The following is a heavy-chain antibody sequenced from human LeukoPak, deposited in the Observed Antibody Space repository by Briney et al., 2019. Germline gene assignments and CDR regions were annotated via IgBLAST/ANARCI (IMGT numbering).Heavy chain of an antibody. Sequence: PSETLSLTCTVSGGSISSYYWSWIRQPPGEGLEWIAYIYSDGSTNYNPSLKSRVTISVDTSKNQFSLKLSSVTAADTAVYYCVRDWEGFNFDIWGQGTMVTVSS. D-gene: IGHD1-26*01. CDR1: GGSISSYY. CDR2: IYSDGST. J-gene: IGHJ3*02. CDR3: VRDWEGFNFDI. V-gene: IGHV4-59*01.